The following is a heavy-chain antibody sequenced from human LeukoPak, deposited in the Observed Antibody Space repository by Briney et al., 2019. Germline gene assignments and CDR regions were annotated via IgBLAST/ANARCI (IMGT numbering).Heavy chain of an antibody. CDR2: IYHSGST. Sequence: KPSETLSLTCTVSGYSISSGYYWGWIRQPPGKGLEWIGSIYHSGSTNYNPSLKSRVTISVDTSKNQFSLKLSSVTAADTAVYYCARRTSRGKYCFDYWGQGTLVTVSS. CDR3: ARRTSRGKYCFDY. V-gene: IGHV4-38-2*02. J-gene: IGHJ4*02. CDR1: GYSISSGYY.